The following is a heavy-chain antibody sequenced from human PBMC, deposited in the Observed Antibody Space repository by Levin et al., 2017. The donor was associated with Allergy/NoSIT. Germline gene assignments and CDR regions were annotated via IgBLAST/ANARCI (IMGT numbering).Heavy chain of an antibody. J-gene: IGHJ3*02. D-gene: IGHD3-3*01. V-gene: IGHV3-9*01. CDR2: ISWNSGSI. CDR3: AKDPGVGVVIPGAFDI. CDR1: GFTFDDYA. Sequence: PGGSLRLSCAASGFTFDDYAMHWVRQAPGKGLEWVSGISWNSGSIGYADSVKGRFTISRDNAKNSLYLQMNSLRAEDTALYYCAKDPGVGVVIPGAFDIWGQGTMVTVSS.